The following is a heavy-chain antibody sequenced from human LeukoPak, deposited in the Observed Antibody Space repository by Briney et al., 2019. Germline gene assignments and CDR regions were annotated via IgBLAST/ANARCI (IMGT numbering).Heavy chain of an antibody. V-gene: IGHV3-66*01. Sequence: GGSLRLSCAASGFTVSTNYVSWVRQAPGKGLEWVSVIYRHGGTAYADSVQGSFSISRDNSKNTVDLQMNSLRAEDTAVYYCARDVIYASEIYSYGDSWGQGTLVTVSS. J-gene: IGHJ4*02. D-gene: IGHD3-16*01. CDR3: ARDVIYASEIYSYGDS. CDR1: GFTVSTNY. CDR2: IYRHGGT.